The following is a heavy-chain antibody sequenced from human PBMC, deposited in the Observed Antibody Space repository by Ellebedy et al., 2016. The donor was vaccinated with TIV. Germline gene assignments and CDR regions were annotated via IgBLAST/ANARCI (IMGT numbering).Heavy chain of an antibody. J-gene: IGHJ3*02. Sequence: MPSETLSLTCTVYGGSISSYYWSWIRQPPGKGLEWIGYIYYSGSTNYNPSLKSRVTISVDTSKNQFSLKLSSVTAADTAVYYCARSSDDIWNGYYSHDAFDIWGQGTMVTVSS. CDR1: GGSISSYY. CDR3: ARSSDDIWNGYYSHDAFDI. D-gene: IGHD3-3*01. V-gene: IGHV4-59*01. CDR2: IYYSGST.